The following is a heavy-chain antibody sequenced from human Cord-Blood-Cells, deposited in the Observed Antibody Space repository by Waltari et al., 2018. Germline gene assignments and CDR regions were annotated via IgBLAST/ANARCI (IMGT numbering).Heavy chain of an antibody. Sequence: QVQLQQWGAGLLKPSETLSLTCAVYGGSFSGYYCSWTRQPPGKGLEWIGEINHSGSTNYNPSLKSRVTISVDTSKNQFSLKLSSVTAADTAVYYCARARRPPRILEFDPWGQGTLVTVSS. CDR2: INHSGST. CDR3: ARARRPPRILEFDP. V-gene: IGHV4-34*01. J-gene: IGHJ5*02. D-gene: IGHD2-15*01. CDR1: GGSFSGYY.